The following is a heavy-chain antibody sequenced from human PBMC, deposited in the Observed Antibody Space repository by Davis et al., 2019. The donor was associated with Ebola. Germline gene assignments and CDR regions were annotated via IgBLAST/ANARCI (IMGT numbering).Heavy chain of an antibody. J-gene: IGHJ4*02. Sequence: GESLKISCKGSGYSFTSYWIGWVRQMPGKGLEWMGIIHPGDPDTRYSPSFQGQVTISADKSISTAYLPWGSLQASDTAMFYCAGTAFWSGYPYYFDYWGQGTLVTVSS. CDR2: IHPGDPDT. V-gene: IGHV5-51*01. CDR1: GYSFTSYW. CDR3: AGTAFWSGYPYYFDY. D-gene: IGHD3-3*01.